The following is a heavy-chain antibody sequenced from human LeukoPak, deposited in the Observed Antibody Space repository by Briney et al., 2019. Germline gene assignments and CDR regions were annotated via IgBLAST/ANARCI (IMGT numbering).Heavy chain of an antibody. CDR2: IYSGGST. CDR1: GFTFSSYE. Sequence: GGSLRLSCAASGFTFSSYEMNWVRQAPGKGLEWVSVIYSGGSTYYADSVKGRFTISRDNSKNTLYLQMNSLRAEDTAVYYCARVGIDFWSGYYDYWGQGTLVTVSS. CDR3: ARVGIDFWSGYYDY. J-gene: IGHJ4*02. V-gene: IGHV3-66*02. D-gene: IGHD3-3*01.